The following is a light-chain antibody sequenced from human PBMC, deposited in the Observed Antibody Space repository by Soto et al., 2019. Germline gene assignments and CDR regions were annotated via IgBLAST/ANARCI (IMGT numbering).Light chain of an antibody. CDR1: QGISNY. CDR2: AAS. J-gene: IGKJ3*01. CDR3: QKYNSAPFT. Sequence: DIQMTQSPSSLSASVGDRVTITCRASQGISNYLAWDQQKPGKVPKRLIYAASTLQSGVPSRFSGSGSETDFTLTISSLHPEEVATYYGQKYNSAPFTFGPGTKVDIK. V-gene: IGKV1-27*01.